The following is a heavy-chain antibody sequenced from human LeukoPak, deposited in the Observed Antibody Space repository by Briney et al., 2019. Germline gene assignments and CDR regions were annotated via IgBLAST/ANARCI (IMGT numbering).Heavy chain of an antibody. CDR1: GFTFSSYW. CDR2: INSDGSST. J-gene: IGHJ4*02. V-gene: IGHV3-74*01. CDR3: AKAPRTYGDHADY. Sequence: GGSLRLSCAASGFTFSSYWTHWVRPAPGKGLVWVSRINSDGSSTSYADSVKGRFTISRDNSKNTLYLQMNSLRAEDTAVYYCAKAPRTYGDHADYWGQGTLVTVSS. D-gene: IGHD4-17*01.